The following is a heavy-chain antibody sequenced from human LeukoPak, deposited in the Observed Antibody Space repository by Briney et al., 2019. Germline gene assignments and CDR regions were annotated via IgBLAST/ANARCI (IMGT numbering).Heavy chain of an antibody. D-gene: IGHD4-23*01. J-gene: IGHJ3*02. CDR2: ISSSSSYI. V-gene: IGHV3-21*04. Sequence: GGSLRLSCAASGFTFSSYSMNWVRQAPGKGLEWVSSISSSSSYIYYADSVKGRFTISRDNSKNTLYLQMNSLRAEDTAVYYCARAGPLYGGKSEDAFDIWGQGTMVTVSS. CDR3: ARAGPLYGGKSEDAFDI. CDR1: GFTFSSYS.